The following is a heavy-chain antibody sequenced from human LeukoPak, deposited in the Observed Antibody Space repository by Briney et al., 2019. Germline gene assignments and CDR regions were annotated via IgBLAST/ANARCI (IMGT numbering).Heavy chain of an antibody. CDR3: AREAIVAVPVAISSPVDI. D-gene: IGHD2-2*02. CDR2: IYSGGST. J-gene: IGHJ3*02. CDR1: GFTVSSNY. V-gene: IGHV3-53*01. Sequence: GGSLRLSCAASGFTVSSNYMSWVRQAPGKGLEWVSVIYSGGSTYYADSVKGRFTISRDNSKNTLYLQMNSLRAEDTAVYYCAREAIVAVPVAISSPVDIWGQGTMVTVSS.